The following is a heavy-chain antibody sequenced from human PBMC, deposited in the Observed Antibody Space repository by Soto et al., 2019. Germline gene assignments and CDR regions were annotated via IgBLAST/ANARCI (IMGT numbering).Heavy chain of an antibody. Sequence: VASVKVSCKASGYTFTGYYMHWVRQAPGQGLEWMGWINPNSGGTNYAQKFQGWVTMTRDTSISTAYMELSRLRSDDTAVYYCAREGLYCSGGSCYSFDYWGQGTLVTVSS. D-gene: IGHD2-15*01. V-gene: IGHV1-2*04. J-gene: IGHJ4*02. CDR1: GYTFTGYY. CDR3: AREGLYCSGGSCYSFDY. CDR2: INPNSGGT.